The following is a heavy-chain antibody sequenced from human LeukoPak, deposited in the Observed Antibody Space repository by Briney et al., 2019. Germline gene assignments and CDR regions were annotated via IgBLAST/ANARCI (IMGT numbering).Heavy chain of an antibody. Sequence: GGSLRLSCAASGFTVSSNYMSWVRQAPGKGLEWVSVIYSGGSTYYADSVKGRFTISRDNSKNTLYLQMNSLRAEDTAVYYCARRGLAAGAAPYYYYYMDVWGKGTTVTISS. CDR1: GFTVSSNY. D-gene: IGHD3/OR15-3a*01. J-gene: IGHJ6*03. CDR2: IYSGGST. CDR3: ARRGLAAGAAPYYYYYMDV. V-gene: IGHV3-53*05.